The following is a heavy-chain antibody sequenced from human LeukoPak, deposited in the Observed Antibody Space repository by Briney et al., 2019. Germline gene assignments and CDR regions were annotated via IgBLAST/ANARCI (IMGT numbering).Heavy chain of an antibody. CDR2: IKQDGSEK. D-gene: IGHD3-16*01. Sequence: GGSLRLSCAASGFTFSSYWMSWVRQAPGKGLEWVANIKQDGSEKNYVDSVKGRFTISRDNAKNSLYLQMNSLRAEDTAVYYCANSVSFGGALRGDWGQGTLVTVSS. CDR1: GFTFSSYW. J-gene: IGHJ4*02. CDR3: ANSVSFGGALRGD. V-gene: IGHV3-7*01.